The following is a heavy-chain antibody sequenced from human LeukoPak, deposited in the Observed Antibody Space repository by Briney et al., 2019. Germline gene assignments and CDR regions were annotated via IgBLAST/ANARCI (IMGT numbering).Heavy chain of an antibody. CDR1: GGSISNYY. J-gene: IGHJ4*02. D-gene: IGHD6-19*01. CDR3: ARVGYSSGWYLDY. V-gene: IGHV4-59*01. Sequence: SETLSLTCTVSGGSISNYYWSWIRQPPGKGLEWIGYIYYTGSTNYNPSLKSRVTISVDTSKNQFSLKLTSVTAADTAVYYCARVGYSSGWYLDYWGQGTLVTVSS. CDR2: IYYTGST.